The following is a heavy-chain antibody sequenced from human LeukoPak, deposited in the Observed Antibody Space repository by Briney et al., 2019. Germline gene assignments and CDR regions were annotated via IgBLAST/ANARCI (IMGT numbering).Heavy chain of an antibody. CDR3: ARDLLSLGSYDSSGYYSAVSDY. Sequence: ASVKVSCKASGYTFTSYYMHWVRQAPGQGLEWMGLINPSGGSTSYAQKFQGRVTMTRDTSTSTVYMELSSLRSEDTAVYYCARDLLSLGSYDSSGYYSAVSDYWGQGTLVTVSS. CDR1: GYTFTSYY. V-gene: IGHV1-46*01. CDR2: INPSGGST. J-gene: IGHJ4*02. D-gene: IGHD3-22*01.